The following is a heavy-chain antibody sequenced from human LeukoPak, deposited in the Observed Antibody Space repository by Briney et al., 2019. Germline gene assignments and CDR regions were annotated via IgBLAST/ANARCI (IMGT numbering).Heavy chain of an antibody. D-gene: IGHD5-12*01. V-gene: IGHV3-30*18. CDR3: AKDGDLVD. J-gene: IGHJ4*02. CDR1: GFTFSSYG. CDR2: ISYDGSNK. Sequence: PGGSLRLSCAASGFTFSSYGMHWVRQAPGKGLEWVAVISYDGSNKYYADSVKGRFTISRDNSKNTLYLQMKSLRAEDTAVYYCAKDGDLVDWGQGTLVTVSS.